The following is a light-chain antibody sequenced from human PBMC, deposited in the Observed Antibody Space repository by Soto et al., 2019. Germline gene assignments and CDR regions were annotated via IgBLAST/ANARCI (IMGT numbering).Light chain of an antibody. CDR2: GAS. CDR3: QQYDSSPWT. CDR1: QDIRSNY. V-gene: IGKV3-20*01. J-gene: IGKJ1*01. Sequence: ETVLTQSPGTLSLSPGERATLSCRASQDIRSNYLAWYRQTPGQAPRLLIYGASKRASGIADRFSGSGSGTYFTLIISSREPEDFALYYCQQYDSSPWTFGQVTKVEIK.